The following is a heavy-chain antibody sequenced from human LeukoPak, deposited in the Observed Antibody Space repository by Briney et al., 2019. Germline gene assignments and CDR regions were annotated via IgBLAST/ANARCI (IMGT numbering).Heavy chain of an antibody. J-gene: IGHJ6*02. CDR1: GFPFSSYW. V-gene: IGHV3-7*03. Sequence: GGSLRLSCVASGFPFSSYWMNWARQAPEKGLEWVASINHNGNVNYYVDSVKGRFTISRDNAKNSLYLQMSNLRAEDTAVYFCARGGGLDVWGQGATVTVSS. D-gene: IGHD3-16*01. CDR3: ARGGGLDV. CDR2: INHNGNVN.